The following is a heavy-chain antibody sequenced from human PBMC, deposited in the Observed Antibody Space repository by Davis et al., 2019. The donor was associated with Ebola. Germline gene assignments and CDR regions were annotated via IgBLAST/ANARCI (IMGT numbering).Heavy chain of an antibody. CDR1: GYTFTSYA. D-gene: IGHD5-18*01. V-gene: IGHV1-18*01. Sequence: SVKVSCKASGYTFTSYAISWVRQAPGQGLELMGWISAYNGNTNYAQNLQGRVTMTTDTSTSTAYMELRSLRSDDTAVYYCARGGIQIWSSHYFDYWGQGTLVTVSS. CDR2: ISAYNGNT. CDR3: ARGGIQIWSSHYFDY. J-gene: IGHJ4*02.